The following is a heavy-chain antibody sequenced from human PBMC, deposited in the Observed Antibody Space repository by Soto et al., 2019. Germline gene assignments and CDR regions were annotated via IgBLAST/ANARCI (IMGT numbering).Heavy chain of an antibody. Sequence: SETLSLTCTVSGGSISSSSYYWGWIRQPPGKGLEWIGRIYYSGSTNYNPSLKSRVTISVDTSKNQFSLKLSSVTAADTAVYYCARAVPQQGDELSSGYPRPDAFDIWGQGTMVTVSS. J-gene: IGHJ3*02. V-gene: IGHV4-39*07. CDR1: GGSISSSSYY. CDR2: IYYSGST. D-gene: IGHD3-22*01. CDR3: ARAVPQQGDELSSGYPRPDAFDI.